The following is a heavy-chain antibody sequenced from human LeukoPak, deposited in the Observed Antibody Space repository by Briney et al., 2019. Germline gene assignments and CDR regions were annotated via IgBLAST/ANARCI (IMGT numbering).Heavy chain of an antibody. CDR2: MNPNSGNT. CDR1: GYTFTSYD. V-gene: IGHV1-8*01. D-gene: IGHD1-26*01. J-gene: IGHJ4*02. Sequence: ASVKVSCKASGYTFTSYDINWVRQATGQGLEWMGWMNPNSGNTGYAQKFQGRVTMTRDTSTSTVYMELSSLRSEDTAVYYCARDDGGSYLRFFDYWGQGTLVTVSS. CDR3: ARDDGGSYLRFFDY.